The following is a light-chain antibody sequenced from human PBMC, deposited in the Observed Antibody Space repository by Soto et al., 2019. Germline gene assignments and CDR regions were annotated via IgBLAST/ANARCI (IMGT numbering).Light chain of an antibody. CDR2: GAS. V-gene: IGKV3-20*01. J-gene: IGKJ2*01. Sequence: EIVLTQSPDTLSLSPGERATVSCRASQSVSNNDLAWYQQRPGQAPRLVLYGASTRPTGIPDRFSGSGSGTEFTLTISRLETEDFAVDYCHHYSRSPPYTFGQGTKLDIK. CDR1: QSVSNND. CDR3: HHYSRSPPYT.